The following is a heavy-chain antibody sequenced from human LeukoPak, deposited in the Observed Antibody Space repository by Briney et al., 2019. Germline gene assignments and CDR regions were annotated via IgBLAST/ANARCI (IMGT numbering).Heavy chain of an antibody. CDR2: IIPIFGTA. CDR3: ARGRWDYTVTTLYYFDS. J-gene: IGHJ4*02. V-gene: IGHV1-69*13. CDR1: GGTFSSYA. D-gene: IGHD4-11*01. Sequence: PGASVKVSCKASGGTFSSYAISWVRQAPGQGLEWMGGIIPIFGTANYAQKFQGRVAITADESTSTAYMELSSLRSEDTAMYYCARGRWDYTVTTLYYFDSWGQGTLVTVSS.